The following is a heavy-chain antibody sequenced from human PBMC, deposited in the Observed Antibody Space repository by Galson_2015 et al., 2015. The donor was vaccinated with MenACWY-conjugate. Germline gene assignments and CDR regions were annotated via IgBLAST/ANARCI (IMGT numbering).Heavy chain of an antibody. J-gene: IGHJ4*02. Sequence: SLRLSCAASGFSFNSHSMNWVRQAPGQCLEWVSSIVSTSGYLYYADSVEGRFTISRDNAKTTLFLQMNSLRVEDTGVYYCARIWFGEVLEVDGWGQGTLVTVSS. D-gene: IGHD3-10*01. CDR1: GFSFNSHS. CDR3: ARIWFGEVLEVDG. CDR2: IVSTSGYL. V-gene: IGHV3-21*01.